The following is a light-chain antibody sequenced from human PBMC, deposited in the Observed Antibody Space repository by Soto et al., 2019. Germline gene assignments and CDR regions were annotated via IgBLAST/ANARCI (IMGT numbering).Light chain of an antibody. Sequence: QSVGTQPRSASVSLGQSATFYCTGTSSDVGAYNYVSWYQQLPGKAPKLIIYEVSKRPSGVPDRFSGSKSGNTASLTVSGLQAEDEADYYCTSYAGTYSFFYVFGTGTKVTVL. CDR3: TSYAGTYSFFYV. V-gene: IGLV2-8*01. J-gene: IGLJ1*01. CDR1: SSDVGAYNY. CDR2: EVS.